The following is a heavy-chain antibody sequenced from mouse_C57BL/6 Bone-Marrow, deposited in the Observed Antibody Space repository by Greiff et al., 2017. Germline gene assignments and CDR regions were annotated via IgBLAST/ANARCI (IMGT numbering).Heavy chain of an antibody. Sequence: VQLQQSGPELVQPGASVKISCKASGFSFTDYNMNWVNQSPGKSLEWIGVINPNYGTTSYNQKFTGKATLTVAQSTSTAYMQLYSLTSDDTAVDYGARLCSSYGYYAMDYWGQGTSVTVSS. J-gene: IGHJ4*01. D-gene: IGHD1-1*01. V-gene: IGHV1-39*01. CDR2: INPNYGTT. CDR1: GFSFTDYN. CDR3: ARLCSSYGYYAMDY.